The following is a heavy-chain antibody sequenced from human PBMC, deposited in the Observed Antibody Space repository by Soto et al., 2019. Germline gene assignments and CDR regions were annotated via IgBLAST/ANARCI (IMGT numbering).Heavy chain of an antibody. D-gene: IGHD2-2*01. CDR3: ARDGCDIVVVPAAMGENWFDP. CDR2: INPNSGGT. Sequence: QVQLVQSGAEVKKPGASVKVSCKASGYTFTGYYMHWVRQAPGQGLEWMGWINPNSGGTNYAQKFHGRVTMTRDTSISTAYMELSRLRSDDTAVYYCARDGCDIVVVPAAMGENWFDPWGQGTLVTVSS. CDR1: GYTFTGYY. V-gene: IGHV1-2*02. J-gene: IGHJ5*02.